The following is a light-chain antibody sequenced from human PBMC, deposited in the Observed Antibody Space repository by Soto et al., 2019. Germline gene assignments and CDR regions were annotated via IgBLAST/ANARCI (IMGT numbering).Light chain of an antibody. CDR2: EVS. CDR3: MQSTQLPLT. V-gene: IGKV3-11*01. Sequence: VMTQAPATLSVSPGERATLSCRASQSINNNVAWYQLKVGQAPRLLIYEVSNRISAVPDRFSGSGSGTDFTLKISRVEAEDAGVYYCMQSTQLPLTFGQGTRLEIK. J-gene: IGKJ5*01. CDR1: QSINNN.